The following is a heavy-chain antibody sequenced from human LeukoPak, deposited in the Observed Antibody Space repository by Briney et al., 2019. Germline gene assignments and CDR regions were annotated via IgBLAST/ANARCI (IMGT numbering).Heavy chain of an antibody. V-gene: IGHV1-2*02. CDR2: INTNSGGT. J-gene: IGHJ4*02. CDR1: GYTFTGYY. Sequence: ASVKVSFKCSGYTFTGYYKHWVRQAPGQGLEWMGWINTNSGGTNYAQKFQGRVTMPRDTSISTAYMELSRLRSDDTAVYYCARAAGYSGYLPSWGQGTLVTVSS. CDR3: ARAAGYSGYLPS. D-gene: IGHD5-12*01.